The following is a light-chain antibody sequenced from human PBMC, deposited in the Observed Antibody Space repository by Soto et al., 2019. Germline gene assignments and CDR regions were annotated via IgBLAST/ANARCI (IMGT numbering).Light chain of an antibody. J-gene: IGLJ3*02. CDR3: QSYDSSLSGWV. V-gene: IGLV1-40*01. CDR1: SSNIGNNY. Sequence: QAVVTQPPSVSAAPGQRVTISCSGSSSNIGNNYVSWYQQLPGTAPKLLIYGNSNRPSGVPDRFSGSKSGTSASLAITGLQAEDEADYYCQSYDSSLSGWVFGGGTKVTVL. CDR2: GNS.